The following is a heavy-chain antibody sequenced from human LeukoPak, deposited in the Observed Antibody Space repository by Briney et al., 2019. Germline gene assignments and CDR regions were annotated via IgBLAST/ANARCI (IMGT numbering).Heavy chain of an antibody. D-gene: IGHD3-22*01. J-gene: IGHJ4*02. Sequence: SQTLSLTCTVSGGSISSGGYYWSWIRQHPGKGLEWIEYIYYSGSTYYNPSLKSRVTISVDTSKNQFSLKLSSETAADTAVYYCARATYYYDSSGYLIVDYWGQGTLVTVSS. CDR1: GGSISSGGYY. CDR2: IYYSGST. V-gene: IGHV4-31*03. CDR3: ARATYYYDSSGYLIVDY.